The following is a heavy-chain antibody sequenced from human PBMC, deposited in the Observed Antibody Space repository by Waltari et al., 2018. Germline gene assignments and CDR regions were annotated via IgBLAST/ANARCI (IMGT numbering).Heavy chain of an antibody. J-gene: IGHJ4*02. Sequence: PGLVKPSETLSLTCVVSGYSISTGYSRGWIRQPPGKGLERIGSIYHSGSTYYNPSLKSRVTMSIDTSRNQFSLKLTSVTAADTAVYYCARHGTRITMTSSFHYWGQGTLVTVSS. CDR1: GYSISTGYS. D-gene: IGHD3-3*01. V-gene: IGHV4-38-2*01. CDR3: ARHGTRITMTSSFHY. CDR2: IYHSGST.